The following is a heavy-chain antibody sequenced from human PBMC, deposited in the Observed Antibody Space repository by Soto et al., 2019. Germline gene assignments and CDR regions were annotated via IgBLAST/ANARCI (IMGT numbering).Heavy chain of an antibody. D-gene: IGHD5-12*01. CDR3: ATGVDPPPSFDP. J-gene: IGHJ5*02. V-gene: IGHV1-69*02. CDR2: IIPILGIA. CDR1: GGTFSSYT. Sequence: QVQLVQSGAEVKKPGSSVKVSCKASGGTFSSYTISWVRQAPGQGLEWMGRIIPILGIANYAQKFQGRVTITADKTTRTAYVEPSSLRADDPAVYDCATGVDPPPSFDPWGQGTLVTVSS.